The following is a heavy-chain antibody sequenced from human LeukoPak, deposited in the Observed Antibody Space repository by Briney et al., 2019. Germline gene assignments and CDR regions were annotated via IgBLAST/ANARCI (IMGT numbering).Heavy chain of an antibody. CDR2: IKQDGSEK. Sequence: GGSLRLSCAASGFTFSSDWMSWVRQAPGKGLEWVANIKQDGSEKYYVDSVKGRFTISRDNAKNSLYLQMNSLRAEDTAVYYCARGSIAARIGWFDPWGQGTLVTVSS. CDR3: ARGSIAARIGWFDP. V-gene: IGHV3-7*04. D-gene: IGHD6-6*01. J-gene: IGHJ5*02. CDR1: GFTFSSDW.